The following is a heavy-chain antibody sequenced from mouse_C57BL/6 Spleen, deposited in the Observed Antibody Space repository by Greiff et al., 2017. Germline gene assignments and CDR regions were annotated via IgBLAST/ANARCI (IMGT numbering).Heavy chain of an antibody. J-gene: IGHJ3*01. CDR1: GFSFNTYA. CDR2: IRSKSNNYAT. Sequence: EVQLVESGGGLVQPKGSLKLSCAASGFSFNTYAMNWVRPAPGKGLEWVARIRSKSNNYATYYADSVKDRFTISRDDSESMLYLQMNNLKTEDTAMYYCVRHERDYGSWFAYWGQGTLVTVSA. V-gene: IGHV10-1*01. D-gene: IGHD2-4*01. CDR3: VRHERDYGSWFAY.